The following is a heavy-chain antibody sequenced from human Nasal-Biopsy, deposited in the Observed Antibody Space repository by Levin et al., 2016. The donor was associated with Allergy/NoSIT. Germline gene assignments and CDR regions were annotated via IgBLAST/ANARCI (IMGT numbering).Heavy chain of an antibody. CDR3: SRDGSPQYSRADYYYHGLDV. CDR1: GFIFGDYT. J-gene: IGHJ6*02. Sequence: GGSLRLSCTASGFIFGDYTITWVRQAPGKGLEWVSSMRTQAYGGRTDYAASVRGRFTISRDDSKGSAYLQMSSLSTEDTAVYYCSRDGSPQYSRADYYYHGLDVWGQGTTVTVSS. CDR2: MRTQAYGGRT. D-gene: IGHD6-13*01. V-gene: IGHV3-49*04.